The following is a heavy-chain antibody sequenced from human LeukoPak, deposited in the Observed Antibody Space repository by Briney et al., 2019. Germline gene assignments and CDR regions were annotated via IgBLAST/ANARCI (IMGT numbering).Heavy chain of an antibody. J-gene: IGHJ4*02. Sequence: STVNVPSKASVSSFSSYAISSVRQAPGQGLQWIGTIIPIFGTANYAQKFQDRVTITTDESTSTAYMELSSLRSEYTSLNYCARESPSPIYCSGGSCYVRGQRPLPPVSS. CDR2: IIPIFGTA. CDR3: ARESPSPIYCSGGSCYV. CDR1: VSSFSSYA. V-gene: IGHV1-69*05. D-gene: IGHD2-15*01.